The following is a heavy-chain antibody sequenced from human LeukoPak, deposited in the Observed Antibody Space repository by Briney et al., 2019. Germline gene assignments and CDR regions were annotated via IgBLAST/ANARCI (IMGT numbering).Heavy chain of an antibody. CDR1: GFTFSSYS. CDR3: ARDVKYCSGGSCYSPGNWDY. Sequence: PGGSLRLSCAASGFTFSSYSMNWVRQAPGKGLEWVSSISSSSSYIYYADSVKGRFTISRDNAKNSLYLQMNSLRAEDTAVYYCARDVKYCSGGSCYSPGNWDYWGQGTLVTVSS. D-gene: IGHD2-15*01. J-gene: IGHJ4*02. CDR2: ISSSSSYI. V-gene: IGHV3-21*01.